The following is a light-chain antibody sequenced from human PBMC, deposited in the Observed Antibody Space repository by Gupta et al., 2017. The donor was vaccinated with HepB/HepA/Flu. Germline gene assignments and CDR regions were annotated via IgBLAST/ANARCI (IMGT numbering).Light chain of an antibody. CDR1: NSDVGGYNY. CDR3: CSYAGSYTYVV. CDR2: DVS. Sequence: QSALTQPRSVSGSPGPSVTISCTGTNSDVGGYNYVSWYQQHPGKAPKLMIYDVSKRPSGVPDRFSGSKSGNTASLTISGLQAEDEADYYCCSYAGSYTYVVLGGGTKLTVL. V-gene: IGLV2-11*01. J-gene: IGLJ2*01.